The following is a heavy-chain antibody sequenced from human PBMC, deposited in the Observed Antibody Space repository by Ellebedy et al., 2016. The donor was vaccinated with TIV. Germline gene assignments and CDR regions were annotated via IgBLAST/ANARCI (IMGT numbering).Heavy chain of an antibody. CDR2: IYHSGST. J-gene: IGHJ4*02. Sequence: GSLRLSCAVSGGSISSSNWWSWVRQPPGQGLEWIGEIYHSGSTNYNPSLKSRVTISVDKSKNQFSLKLSSVTAADTAVYYCASYYDSSGYYYHAVGYWGQGTLVTVSS. D-gene: IGHD3-22*01. CDR1: GGSISSSNW. CDR3: ASYYDSSGYYYHAVGY. V-gene: IGHV4-4*02.